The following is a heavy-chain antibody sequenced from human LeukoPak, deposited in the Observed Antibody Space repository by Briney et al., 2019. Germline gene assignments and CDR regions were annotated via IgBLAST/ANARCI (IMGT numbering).Heavy chain of an antibody. J-gene: IGHJ5*02. CDR1: GDSISGSNYH. V-gene: IGHV4-39*07. CDR2: VHYSGNA. CDR3: AREPDA. Sequence: SSETLSLTCTVSGDSISGSNYHWGWIRQPPGKGLEWLGTVHYSGNAFYNPSLRGRTTVLVDTSKNQFSLKLTSVTAADTAVYFCAREPDAWGQGILVTVSS.